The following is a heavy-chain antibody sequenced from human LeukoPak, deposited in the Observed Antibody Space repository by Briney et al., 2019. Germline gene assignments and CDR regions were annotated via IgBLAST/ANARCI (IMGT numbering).Heavy chain of an antibody. CDR3: ARGIWSSHSVGYYFDF. J-gene: IGHJ4*02. CDR2: IIPVFGTP. CDR1: GGTFSSYA. Sequence: SVKVSCKASGGTFSSYAISWVRQAPGQGLEWMGGIIPVFGTPNYAQKFQGRVTITADTSASTVYMELRSLTSEDMAVYYCARGIWSSHSVGYYFDFWGQGTLVTVSS. D-gene: IGHD5/OR15-5a*01. V-gene: IGHV1-69*06.